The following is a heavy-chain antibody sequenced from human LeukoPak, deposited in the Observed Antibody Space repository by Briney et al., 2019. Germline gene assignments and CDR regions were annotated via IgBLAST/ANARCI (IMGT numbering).Heavy chain of an antibody. J-gene: IGHJ1*01. Sequence: ASVKVSCKASGNTFTSYGISWVRQAPGQGLEWMGWISAYNGNTNYAQKLQGRVTMTTDTSTSTAYMELRSLRSDDTAVYYCARDVFLFRIAAAASDLTLPQHWGQGTLVTVSS. CDR1: GNTFTSYG. CDR2: ISAYNGNT. V-gene: IGHV1-18*01. D-gene: IGHD6-13*01. CDR3: ARDVFLFRIAAAASDLTLPQH.